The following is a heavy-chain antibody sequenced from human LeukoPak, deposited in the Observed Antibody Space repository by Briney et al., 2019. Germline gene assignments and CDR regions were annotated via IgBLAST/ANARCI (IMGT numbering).Heavy chain of an antibody. CDR2: ISGSGDTI. CDR3: AKALYSGSYFFAFDI. V-gene: IGHV3-48*03. D-gene: IGHD1-26*01. Sequence: GGSLRLSCAASGFSFSSYEMNWVRQAPGKGLEWVSYISGSGDTIYYADSVKGRFTISRDNSKNTLYLQMNSLRAEDTAVYYCAKALYSGSYFFAFDIWGQGTMVTVSS. CDR1: GFSFSSYE. J-gene: IGHJ3*02.